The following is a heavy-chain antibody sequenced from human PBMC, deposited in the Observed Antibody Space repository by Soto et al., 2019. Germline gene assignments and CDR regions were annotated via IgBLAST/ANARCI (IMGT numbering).Heavy chain of an antibody. D-gene: IGHD6-13*01. CDR2: IIPIFGTA. Sequence: GASVKVSCKASGGTFSSYAISWVRQAPGQGLEWMGGIIPIFGTANYAQKFQGRVTITADESTSTAYMELSSLRSEDTAVYYCARAAAGTVAYYYYYGMDVWGQGTTVTVSS. CDR3: ARAAAGTVAYYYYYGMDV. V-gene: IGHV1-69*13. CDR1: GGTFSSYA. J-gene: IGHJ6*02.